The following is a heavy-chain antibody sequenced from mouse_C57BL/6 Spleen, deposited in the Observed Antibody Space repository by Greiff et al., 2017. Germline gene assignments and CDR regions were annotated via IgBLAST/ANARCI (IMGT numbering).Heavy chain of an antibody. CDR1: GFTFSDYG. J-gene: IGHJ1*03. D-gene: IGHD2-5*01. V-gene: IGHV5-17*01. CDR2: ISSGSITI. Sequence: EVHLVESGGGLVKPGGSLKLSCAASGFTFSDYGMHWVRQAPEKGLEWVAYISSGSITIYYADTVKGRFTISRDNAKNTLFLQMTSLRSEDTAMYYCAGYYSKRYFDVWGTGTTVTVSS. CDR3: AGYYSKRYFDV.